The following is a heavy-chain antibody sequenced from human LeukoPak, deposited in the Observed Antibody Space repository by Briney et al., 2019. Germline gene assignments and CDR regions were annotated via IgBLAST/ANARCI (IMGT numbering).Heavy chain of an antibody. CDR2: IKEDGSEE. CDR3: ARGRTVHDY. D-gene: IGHD4-17*01. CDR1: GFTFSDYW. J-gene: IGHJ4*02. Sequence: GGSLRLSCAASGFTFSDYWMNWVRQAPGKGLEWVANIKEDGSEEYLVDSVKGRFTISRDNANNSLYLQMNSLRAEDTAVYYCARGRTVHDYWGQGTLVTVSS. V-gene: IGHV3-7*03.